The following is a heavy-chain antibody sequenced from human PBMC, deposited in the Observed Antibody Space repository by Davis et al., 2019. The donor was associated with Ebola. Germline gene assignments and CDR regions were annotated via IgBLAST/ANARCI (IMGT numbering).Heavy chain of an antibody. D-gene: IGHD6-13*01. CDR2: IYYSGST. CDR1: GGSISSYY. CDR3: ARGSRRYSSTLRINWFDP. J-gene: IGHJ5*02. Sequence: MPGGSLRLSCTVSGGSISSYYWSWIRQPPGKGLEWIGYIYYSGSTNYNPSLKSRVTISVDTSKNQFSLKLSSVTAADTAVYYCARGSRRYSSTLRINWFDPWGQGTLVTVSS. V-gene: IGHV4-59*01.